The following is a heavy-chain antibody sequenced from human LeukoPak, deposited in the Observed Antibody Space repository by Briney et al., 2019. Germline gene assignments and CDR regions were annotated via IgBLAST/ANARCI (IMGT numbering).Heavy chain of an antibody. CDR3: ARKVRYPDAFDI. V-gene: IGHV1-69*01. J-gene: IGHJ3*02. CDR1: GGTFSSYA. CDR2: IIPIFGTA. D-gene: IGHD3-9*01. Sequence: SVKVSCKASGGTFSSYAISWVRQAPGQGLEWMGGIIPIFGTANYAQKFQGRVTITADESTSTAYMELSSLRSEDTAGYYCARKVRYPDAFDIWGQGTMVTVSS.